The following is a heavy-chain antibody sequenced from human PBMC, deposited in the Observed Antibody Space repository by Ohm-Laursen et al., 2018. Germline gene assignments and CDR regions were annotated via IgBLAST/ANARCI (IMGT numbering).Heavy chain of an antibody. CDR3: ASLYYDFWSGYYRKYNWFDP. CDR1: GGSFSGYY. CDR2: INHSGST. D-gene: IGHD3-3*01. J-gene: IGHJ5*02. Sequence: GTLSLTCAVYGGSFSGYYWSWIRQPPGKGLEWIGEINHSGSTNYIPSLKSRVTMSVDTSTNQFSLKLSSVTAADTAVYYCASLYYDFWSGYYRKYNWFDPWGQGTLVTVSS. V-gene: IGHV4-34*01.